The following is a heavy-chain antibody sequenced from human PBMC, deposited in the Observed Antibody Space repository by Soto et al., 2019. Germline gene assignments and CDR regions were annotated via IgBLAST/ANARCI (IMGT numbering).Heavy chain of an antibody. CDR2: IWYDGSNK. J-gene: IGHJ6*02. CDR3: ARERYDYVWGSYRQYYYYGMDV. V-gene: IGHV3-33*01. Sequence: QRLSSAVPGLNFFSYSVRWVSTAPGKGLKWVAVIWYDGSNKYYADSVKGRFTISRDNSKNTLYLQMNSLRAEDTAVYYCARERYDYVWGSYRQYYYYGMDVWGQGNKVTF. D-gene: IGHD3-16*02. CDR1: GLNFFSYS.